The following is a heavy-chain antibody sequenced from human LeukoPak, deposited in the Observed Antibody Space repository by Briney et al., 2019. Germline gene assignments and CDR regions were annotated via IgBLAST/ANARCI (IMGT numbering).Heavy chain of an antibody. CDR1: GGSISSGGDY. CDR3: ARAASRGSNSRDAFDI. J-gene: IGHJ3*02. V-gene: IGHV4-31*03. Sequence: SETLSLTCTVSGGSISSGGDYWSWIRQHPGKGLEWIGYISYSGTAYYNPSLKSRITISLDTSKKQFSLELNSVTAPDTAVYYCARAASRGSNSRDAFDIWGLGTVVTVSS. CDR2: ISYSGTA. D-gene: IGHD4/OR15-4a*01.